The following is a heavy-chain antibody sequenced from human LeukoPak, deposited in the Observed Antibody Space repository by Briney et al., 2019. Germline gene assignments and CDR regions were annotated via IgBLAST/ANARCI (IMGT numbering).Heavy chain of an antibody. CDR2: IYYSGST. CDR1: GGSISSYY. D-gene: IGHD1-7*01. V-gene: IGHV4-59*01. Sequence: SETLSLTCTVSGGSISSYYWSWIRQPPGKGLEWIGYIYYSGSTNYNPSLKSRVTISVDTSKNQFSLKLSSVTAADTAVYYCARDRAGTTFGYYYYMDVWGKGTTVTVSS. J-gene: IGHJ6*03. CDR3: ARDRAGTTFGYYYYMDV.